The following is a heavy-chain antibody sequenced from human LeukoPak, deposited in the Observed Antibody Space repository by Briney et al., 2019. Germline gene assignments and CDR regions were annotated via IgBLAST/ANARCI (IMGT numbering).Heavy chain of an antibody. CDR1: GDSVSSDSAS. D-gene: IGHD3-10*01. CDR3: ARAPLLTEGAWRWGWFDP. Sequence: SQALSLTCAISGDSVSSDSASWNWIRQSPSRGLEWLGRTYYRTKWIPDYAVSLRGRITINPDTSNNQFSLQLTSVTPEDTAVYYCARAPLLTEGAWRWGWFDPWGQGTQVTVSS. V-gene: IGHV6-1*01. CDR2: TYYRTKWIP. J-gene: IGHJ5*02.